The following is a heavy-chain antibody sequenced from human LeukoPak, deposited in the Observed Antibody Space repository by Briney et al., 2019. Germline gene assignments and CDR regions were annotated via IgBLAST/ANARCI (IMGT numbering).Heavy chain of an antibody. Sequence: PGGSLRLSCAASGFTFSDYYMSWIRQAPGKGLEWVSYISSSGSTIYYADSVKGRFTISRDNAKNSLYLQMNSLRAEDTAVYYCARDFAIGVLRYFDWSMGHWFDPWGQGTLVTVSS. V-gene: IGHV3-11*04. D-gene: IGHD3-9*01. CDR1: GFTFSDYY. CDR2: ISSSGSTI. J-gene: IGHJ5*02. CDR3: ARDFAIGVLRYFDWSMGHWFDP.